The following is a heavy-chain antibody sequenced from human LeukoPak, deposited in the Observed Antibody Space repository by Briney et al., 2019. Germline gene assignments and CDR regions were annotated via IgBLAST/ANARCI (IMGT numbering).Heavy chain of an antibody. D-gene: IGHD5-12*01. CDR1: GFNFIDYS. CDR3: ARDHRYAFDN. CDR2: IGISSGNT. J-gene: IGHJ4*01. Sequence: GGSLRLSCAASGFNFIDYSMNWVRQAPGKGLEWISYIGISSGNTKYADSVKGRFTISRDKARNTLYLQMNSLRVEDTAMYYCARDHRYAFDNWGHGTLVTVSS. V-gene: IGHV3-48*01.